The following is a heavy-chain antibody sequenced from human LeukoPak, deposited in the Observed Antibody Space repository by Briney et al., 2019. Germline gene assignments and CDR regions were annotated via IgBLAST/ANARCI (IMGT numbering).Heavy chain of an antibody. CDR2: IIPIFGTA. Sequence: SVKVSCRASGYTFTGYYMHWVRQAPGQGLEWMGGIIPIFGTANYAQKFQGRVTITADESTSTAYMELSSLRSEDTAVYYCARNANCTNGVCYPYFDYWGQGTLVTVSS. V-gene: IGHV1-69*13. CDR1: GYTFTGYY. J-gene: IGHJ4*02. CDR3: ARNANCTNGVCYPYFDY. D-gene: IGHD2-8*01.